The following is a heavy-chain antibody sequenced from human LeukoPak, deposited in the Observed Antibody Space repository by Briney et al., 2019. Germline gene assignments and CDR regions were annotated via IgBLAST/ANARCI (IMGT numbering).Heavy chain of an antibody. V-gene: IGHV3-30-3*01. CDR1: GFTFSSYA. Sequence: GGSLRLSCAASGFTFSSYAMHWVRQAPGKGLEWVAVISYDGSNKYYADSVKGRFTISRDNSKNTLYLQMNSLRAEDTAVYYCARDQYYSSGIGYPWGQGTRVTVSS. J-gene: IGHJ5*02. CDR3: ARDQYYSSGIGYP. D-gene: IGHD3-10*01. CDR2: ISYDGSNK.